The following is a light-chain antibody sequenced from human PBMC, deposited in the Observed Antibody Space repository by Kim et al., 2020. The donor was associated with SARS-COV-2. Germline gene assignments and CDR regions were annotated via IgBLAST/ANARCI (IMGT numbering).Light chain of an antibody. J-gene: IGKJ2*01. V-gene: IGKV3-20*01. CDR2: AAS. CDR3: QQYGNSPYT. CDR1: QSVTRSY. Sequence: LSLGESATLSCSASQSVTRSYLAWYQQKSGQAPRLLIYAASSRAAAIPDRFSGSGSGTDFTLTISRMEPEDFAVYYCQQYGNSPYTFGQGTKLEIK.